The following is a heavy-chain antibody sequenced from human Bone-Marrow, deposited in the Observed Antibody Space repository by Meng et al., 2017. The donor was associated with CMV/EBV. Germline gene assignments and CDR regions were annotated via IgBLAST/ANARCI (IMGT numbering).Heavy chain of an antibody. CDR3: AKRGGTENC. CDR1: GFTFSSYG. CDR2: ISNSGGST. J-gene: IGHJ4*02. Sequence: GESLKISCAASGFTFSSYGMSWVRRAPGKGLEWVSGISNSGGSTYYADSVKGRFTISRDNSNNTLYLQMNSLRAEDTAVYYCAKRGGTENCWGQGTLVTVSS. D-gene: IGHD2-15*01. V-gene: IGHV3-23*01.